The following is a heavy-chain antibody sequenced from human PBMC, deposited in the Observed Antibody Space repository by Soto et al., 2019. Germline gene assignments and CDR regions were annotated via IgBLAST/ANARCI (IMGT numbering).Heavy chain of an antibody. Sequence: VQLVQSGGGLVQPGGSLRLSCVASGFTFSNYYMNWVRQAPGKGLEWVANINPDGTERNYVDSVKGRFTTSRDNAKNSLYLQMNSLRADDTAVYYCAGWGGHDYNYWGQGILVTVSS. CDR2: INPDGTER. V-gene: IGHV3-7*03. CDR3: AGWGGHDYNY. D-gene: IGHD3-16*01. J-gene: IGHJ4*02. CDR1: GFTFSNYY.